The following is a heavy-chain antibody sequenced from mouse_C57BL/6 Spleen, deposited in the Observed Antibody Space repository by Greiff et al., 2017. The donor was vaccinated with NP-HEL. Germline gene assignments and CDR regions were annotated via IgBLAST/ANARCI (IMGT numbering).Heavy chain of an antibody. Sequence: EVKLVESEGGLVQPGSSMKLSCTASGFTFSDYYMAWVRQVPEKGLEWVANINYDGSSTYYLDSLKSRFIISRDNAKNILYLQMSSLKSEDTATYYCARERDDYSYYAMDYWGQGTSVTVSS. CDR1: GFTFSDYY. D-gene: IGHD2-4*01. CDR2: INYDGSST. V-gene: IGHV5-16*01. J-gene: IGHJ4*01. CDR3: ARERDDYSYYAMDY.